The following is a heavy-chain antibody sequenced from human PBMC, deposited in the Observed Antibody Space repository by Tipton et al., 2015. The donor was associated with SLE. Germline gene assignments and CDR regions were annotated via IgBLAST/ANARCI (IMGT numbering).Heavy chain of an antibody. CDR1: GFTFSSYE. V-gene: IGHV3-48*03. CDR3: ARGTGELDFDY. CDR2: ISSSGSTI. D-gene: IGHD1-26*01. J-gene: IGHJ4*02. Sequence: SLRLSCAASGFTFSSYEMNWVRQAPGKGLEWVSYISSSGSTIYYADSVKGRFTISRDNAKNSLYLQMNSLRAEDTAVYYCARGTGELDFDYWGQGPLVTVSS.